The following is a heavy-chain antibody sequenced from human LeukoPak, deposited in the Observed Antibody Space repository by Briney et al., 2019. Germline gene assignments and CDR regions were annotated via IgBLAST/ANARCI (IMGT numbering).Heavy chain of an antibody. Sequence: SETLSLTCAVYGGSFSGYYWSWIRQPPGKGLEWIGEINRSGSTNYNPSLKSRVTISVDTSKNQFSLKLSSVTAADTAVYYCARRPKRVVAATPRAFDIWGQGTMVTVSS. V-gene: IGHV4-34*01. D-gene: IGHD2-15*01. CDR3: ARRPKRVVAATPRAFDI. CDR2: INRSGST. J-gene: IGHJ3*02. CDR1: GGSFSGYY.